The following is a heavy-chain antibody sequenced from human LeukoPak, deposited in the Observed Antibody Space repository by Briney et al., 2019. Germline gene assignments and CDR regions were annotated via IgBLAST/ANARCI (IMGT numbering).Heavy chain of an antibody. Sequence: SVKVSCKASGGTFSSYAISWVRQAPGQGLEWMGGIIPIFGAANYAQKFQGRVTITADKSTSTAYMELSSLRSEDTAVYYCARDSGTYYYMDVWGKGTTVTVSS. CDR3: ARDSGTYYYMDV. D-gene: IGHD1-7*01. CDR1: GGTFSSYA. J-gene: IGHJ6*03. CDR2: IIPIFGAA. V-gene: IGHV1-69*06.